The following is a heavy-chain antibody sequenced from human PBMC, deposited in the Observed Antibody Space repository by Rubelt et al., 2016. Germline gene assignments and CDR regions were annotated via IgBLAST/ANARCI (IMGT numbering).Heavy chain of an antibody. D-gene: IGHD6-19*01. V-gene: IGHV3-23*01. Sequence: ADSLKGRFTISRDNSKSTLYLQMNSLRAEDTAVYYCARDSQAYSSGWYSYWGQGTLVTVSS. J-gene: IGHJ4*02. CDR3: ARDSQAYSSGWYSY.